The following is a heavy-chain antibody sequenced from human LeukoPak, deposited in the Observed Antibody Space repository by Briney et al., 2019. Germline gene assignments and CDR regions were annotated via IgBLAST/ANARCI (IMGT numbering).Heavy chain of an antibody. Sequence: GGSLSLYCAASGFTFSSYAMHRVRHAQGKGLVGVTVISYDGSNKYYADSVKGRFTISRDNTKNTLYLQMNSLRAEDTAVDYCARDYNYFDYWGQGTLVTVSS. CDR3: ARDYNYFDY. CDR2: ISYDGSNK. V-gene: IGHV3-30-3*01. CDR1: GFTFSSYA. J-gene: IGHJ4*02.